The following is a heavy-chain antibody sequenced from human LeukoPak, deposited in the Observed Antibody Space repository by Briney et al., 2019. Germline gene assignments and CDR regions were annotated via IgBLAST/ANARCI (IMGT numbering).Heavy chain of an antibody. Sequence: GGSLRLSCAASGFTFNSYAMSWVRQAPGKGLEWVAVISYDGSNKYYADSVKGRFTISRDNSKNTLYLQMNSLRAEDTAVYYCAAGRTYYYDSSGYRWGQGTLVTVSS. V-gene: IGHV3-30*04. D-gene: IGHD3-22*01. J-gene: IGHJ4*02. CDR2: ISYDGSNK. CDR3: AAGRTYYYDSSGYR. CDR1: GFTFNSYA.